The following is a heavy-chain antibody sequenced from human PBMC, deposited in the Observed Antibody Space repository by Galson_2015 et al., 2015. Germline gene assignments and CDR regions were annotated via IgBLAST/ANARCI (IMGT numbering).Heavy chain of an antibody. CDR1: GFTFSSYW. J-gene: IGHJ4*02. CDR2: IKSKTDGGTT. D-gene: IGHD3-10*01. CDR3: TTDSGIVILWFGY. Sequence: SLRLSCAASGFTFSSYWMSWVRQAPGKGLEWVGRIKSKTDGGTTDYAAPVKGRFTISRDDSKNTLYLQMNSLKTEDTAVYYCTTDSGIVILWFGYWGQGTLVTVSS. V-gene: IGHV3-15*01.